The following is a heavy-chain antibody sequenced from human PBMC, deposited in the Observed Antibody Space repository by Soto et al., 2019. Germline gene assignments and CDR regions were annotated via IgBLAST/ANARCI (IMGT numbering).Heavy chain of an antibody. Sequence: QVQLVQSGAEVKKPGSSVKVSCKASGGTFSSYAISWVRQAPGQGLEWIGGIIPIFGTANYAQKFQGRVTITADESTSTAYMELSSLRSEDTAVYYCAKRVGATAYNWFDPWGQGTLVTVSS. CDR2: IIPIFGTA. V-gene: IGHV1-69*01. CDR1: GGTFSSYA. CDR3: AKRVGATAYNWFDP. D-gene: IGHD1-26*01. J-gene: IGHJ5*02.